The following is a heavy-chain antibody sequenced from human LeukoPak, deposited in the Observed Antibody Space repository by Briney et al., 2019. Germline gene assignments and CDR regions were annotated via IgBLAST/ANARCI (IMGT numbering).Heavy chain of an antibody. CDR3: AKDPRVGRTIDGVVKFGSYMDV. J-gene: IGHJ6*03. Sequence: GGSLRLSCVASGFGFSTFGMHWVRQAPGKGLEWVAFIRYDTSHTDYADSVKGRFTISRDNSKNTLYLQMNSLRDEDTAVYYCAKDPRVGRTIDGVVKFGSYMDVWGKGTTVTVSS. CDR1: GFGFSTFG. V-gene: IGHV3-30*02. D-gene: IGHD3-3*01. CDR2: IRYDTSHT.